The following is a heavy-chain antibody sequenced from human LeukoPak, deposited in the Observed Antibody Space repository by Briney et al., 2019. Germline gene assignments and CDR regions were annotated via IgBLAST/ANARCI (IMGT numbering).Heavy chain of an antibody. CDR3: AREDTPMVTPFDY. D-gene: IGHD5-18*01. J-gene: IGHJ4*02. CDR2: IYYIGGT. V-gene: IGHV4-59*01. CDR1: GGSISSYY. Sequence: KPSETLSLTCTVSGGSISSYYWSWIRQPPGKGLEWIGYIYYIGGTNYNPSLKSRVTISVDTSKNQFSLKLSSVTAADTAVYYCAREDTPMVTPFDYWGQGTLVTVSS.